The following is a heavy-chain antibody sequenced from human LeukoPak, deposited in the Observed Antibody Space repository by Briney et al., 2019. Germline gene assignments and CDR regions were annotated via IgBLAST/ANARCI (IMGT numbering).Heavy chain of an antibody. CDR2: IYYSGST. CDR1: GGSISSYY. CDR3: ARNNDFGAFDI. V-gene: IGHV4-59*01. Sequence: SETLSLTCTVSGGSISSYYWSWIRQPPGKGLEWIGYIYYSGSTNYNPSLKSRVTISVDTSKNQFSLKLSSVTAADTAVYYCARNNDFGAFDIWGQGTMVTVSS. J-gene: IGHJ3*02. D-gene: IGHD4-17*01.